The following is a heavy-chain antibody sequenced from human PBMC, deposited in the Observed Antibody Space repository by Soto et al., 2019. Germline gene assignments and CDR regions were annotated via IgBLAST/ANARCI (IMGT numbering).Heavy chain of an antibody. V-gene: IGHV4-39*01. CDR3: ASSGGSSHGAFDI. Sequence: SETLSLTCTVSGGSISSSSYYWGWIRQPPGKGLEWIGSIYYSGSTYYNPSLKSRVTISVDTSKNQFSLKLNSVTAADTAVYYCASSGGSSHGAFDIWGQGTMVTVSS. J-gene: IGHJ3*02. CDR2: IYYSGST. CDR1: GGSISSSSYY. D-gene: IGHD2-15*01.